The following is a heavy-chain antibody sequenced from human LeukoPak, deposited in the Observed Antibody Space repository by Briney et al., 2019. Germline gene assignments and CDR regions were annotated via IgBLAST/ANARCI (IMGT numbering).Heavy chain of an antibody. J-gene: IGHJ5*02. CDR3: AKNDYDYVWGSPLRGWFDP. V-gene: IGHV4-59*01. CDR2: IYYSGSS. D-gene: IGHD3-16*01. CDR1: GGSISGYY. Sequence: PSETLSLTCTVSGGSISGYYWSWIRQPPGKGLEWIGYIYYSGSSNYNPSLKSRVSISVDTSKNQFSLKLSSVTAADTAVYYCAKNDYDYVWGSPLRGWFDPWGQGTLVTVSS.